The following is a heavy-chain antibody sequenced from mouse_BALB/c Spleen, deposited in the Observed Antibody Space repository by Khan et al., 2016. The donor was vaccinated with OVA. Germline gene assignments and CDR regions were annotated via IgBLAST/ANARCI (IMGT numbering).Heavy chain of an antibody. Sequence: QIQLVQSGPELKKPGETVRISCKASGYTFTTAGMQWVQKMPGKGLKWIGWINTHSGVPKYAEDFKGRFVFSLETSASTAYLQITNLKNEDTATDFCARVGASCYRNDGGAMDSWGQGTTVTVSS. V-gene: IGHV9-4*02. CDR1: GYTFTTAG. CDR2: INTHSGVP. J-gene: IGHJ4*01. D-gene: IGHD2-14*01. CDR3: ARVGASCYRNDGGAMDS.